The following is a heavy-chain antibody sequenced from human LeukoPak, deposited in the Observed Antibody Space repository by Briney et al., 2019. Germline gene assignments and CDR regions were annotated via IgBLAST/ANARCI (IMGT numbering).Heavy chain of an antibody. CDR3: ARGYYDYVWGSYRYSGVDYFDY. CDR1: GFTFDDYG. CDR2: INWNGGST. Sequence: PGGSLRLSCAASGFTFDDYGMSWVRQAPGKGLEWVSGINWNGGSTGYADSVKGRFTISRDNAKYSLYLQMNSLRAEDTALYYCARGYYDYVWGSYRYSGVDYFDYWGQGTLVTVSS. D-gene: IGHD3-16*02. J-gene: IGHJ4*02. V-gene: IGHV3-20*04.